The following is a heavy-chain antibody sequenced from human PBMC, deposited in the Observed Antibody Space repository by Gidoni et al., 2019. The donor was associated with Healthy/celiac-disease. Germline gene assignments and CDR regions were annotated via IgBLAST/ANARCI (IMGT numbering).Heavy chain of an antibody. CDR1: GFTFSSYA. V-gene: IGHV3-30*04. D-gene: IGHD5-18*01. J-gene: IGHJ4*02. CDR2: ISYDGSNK. CDR3: AGRIQLWLPYPDY. Sequence: QVQLVESGGGVVQPGRSLRLSCAASGFTFSSYAMHWVRQAPGKGLEWVAVISYDGSNKYYADSVKGRFTISRDNSKNTLYLQMNSLRAEDTAVYYCAGRIQLWLPYPDYWGQGTLVTVSS.